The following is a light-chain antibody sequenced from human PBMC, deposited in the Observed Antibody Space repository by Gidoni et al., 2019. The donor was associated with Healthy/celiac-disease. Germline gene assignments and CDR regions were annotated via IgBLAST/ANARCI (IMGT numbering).Light chain of an antibody. V-gene: IGKV3-15*01. CDR1: QSVSRN. J-gene: IGKJ4*02. CDR2: GAS. Sequence: IVMPQSPATLSVSPGERATLSCRASQSVSRNLAWYQQKPGQAPRLLIYGASTRATGIPARFSGSGSGTEFTLTISSLQSEDFAVYYCQQYNNWPLTFGRXTKVEIK. CDR3: QQYNNWPLT.